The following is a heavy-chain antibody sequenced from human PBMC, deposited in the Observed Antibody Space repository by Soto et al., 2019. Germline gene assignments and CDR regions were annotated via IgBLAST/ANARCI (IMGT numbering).Heavy chain of an antibody. J-gene: IGHJ4*02. D-gene: IGHD3-22*01. V-gene: IGHV4-34*01. CDR3: ARAPYYYDSRPFDY. CDR2: INHSGST. CDR1: GGSFSGYY. Sequence: SETLSLTSAVYGGSFSGYYWSWIRQPPGKGLEWIGEINHSGSTNYNPSLKSRVTISVDTSKNQFSLKLSSVTAADTAVYYCARAPYYYDSRPFDYWGQGTLVTVSS.